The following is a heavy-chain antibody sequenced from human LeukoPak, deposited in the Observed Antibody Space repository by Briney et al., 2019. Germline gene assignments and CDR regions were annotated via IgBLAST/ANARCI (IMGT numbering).Heavy chain of an antibody. D-gene: IGHD2-2*02. Sequence: GGSLRLSCAASGFIFSSYWMSWVRQAPGKGLEWVANIKQDGSEKYYVDSVKGRFTISRDNAKNSLYLQMNSLRAEDTAVYYCARALDLSWYGSSTSCHKVFAISGQGTMVTVSS. CDR3: ARALDLSWYGSSTSCHKVFAI. J-gene: IGHJ3*02. V-gene: IGHV3-7*01. CDR2: IKQDGSEK. CDR1: GFIFSSYW.